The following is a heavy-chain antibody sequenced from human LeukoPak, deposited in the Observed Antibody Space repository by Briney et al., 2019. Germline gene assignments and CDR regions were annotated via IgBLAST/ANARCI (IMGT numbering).Heavy chain of an antibody. CDR1: GFTFSDYY. Sequence: PGGSLRLSCAASGFTFSDYYMSWIRQAPGKGLEWVSYISSSGSTIYYADSVKGRFTISRDNSKNTLYLQMNSLRAEDTAVYYCAKDGNYNYGQTFDYWGQGTLVTVSS. J-gene: IGHJ4*02. V-gene: IGHV3-11*01. CDR3: AKDGNYNYGQTFDY. CDR2: ISSSGSTI. D-gene: IGHD5-18*01.